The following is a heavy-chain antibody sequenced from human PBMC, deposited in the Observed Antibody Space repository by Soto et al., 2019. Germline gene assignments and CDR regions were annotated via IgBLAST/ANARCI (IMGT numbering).Heavy chain of an antibody. CDR2: IIPIFGTA. CDR1: GGTFSSYS. D-gene: IGHD1-26*01. J-gene: IGHJ4*02. CDR3: ARDGGRHSGGIDY. V-gene: IGHV1-69*01. Sequence: QVQLVQSGAEVKKPGSSVKVSCKASGGTFSSYSINWVRQAPGQGLEWMGEIIPIFGTANYAQKFQGRVTITADESTSTAYVYLSSLRSEDTAVYYCARDGGRHSGGIDYWGQGTLVTVSS.